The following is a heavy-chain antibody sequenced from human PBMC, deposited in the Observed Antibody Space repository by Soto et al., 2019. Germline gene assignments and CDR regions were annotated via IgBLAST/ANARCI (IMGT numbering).Heavy chain of an antibody. V-gene: IGHV3-30*03. CDR2: ISYDGNTA. CDR3: ATKVRVPKYWDYGMDY. CDR1: GFTFNTSG. J-gene: IGHJ6*02. D-gene: IGHD2-8*02. Sequence: QVELVESGGGVVQPGRSLRLSCGASGFTFNTSGMHWVRQAPDGGLEWVAVISYDGNTAYYGDSVKGRFTISRDNSKNTLYLQLNSLRSEDTAIYYCATKVRVPKYWDYGMDYWGQGTTVIDS.